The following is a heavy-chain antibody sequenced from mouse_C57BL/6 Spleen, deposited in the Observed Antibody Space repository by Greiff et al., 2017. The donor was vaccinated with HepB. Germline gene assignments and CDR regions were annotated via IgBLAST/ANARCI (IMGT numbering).Heavy chain of an antibody. CDR2: INPNNGGT. CDR1: GYTFTDYY. V-gene: IGHV1-26*01. D-gene: IGHD1-1*01. CDR3: ARGNYGSSSDWYFDV. J-gene: IGHJ1*03. Sequence: VQLQQSGPELVKPGASVKISCKASGYTFTDYYMNWVKQSHGKSLEWIGDINPNNGGTSYNQKFKGKATLTVDKSSSTAYMELRSLTSEDSAVYYCARGNYGSSSDWYFDVWGTGTTVTVSS.